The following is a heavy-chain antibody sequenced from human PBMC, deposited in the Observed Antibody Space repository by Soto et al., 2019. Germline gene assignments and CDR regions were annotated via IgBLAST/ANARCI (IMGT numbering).Heavy chain of an antibody. CDR2: ISSTTNYI. Sequence: WGSLRLSCAASGFTFSRYSINCVRHSPGKGLEWVSPISSTTNYIYYADSMKGRFTVSRDNAKNSVYLDMNSLSAEDTAVYYCARESEDLTSNFDYWGQGTLVTVSS. CDR1: GFTFSRYS. J-gene: IGHJ4*02. CDR3: ARESEDLTSNFDY. V-gene: IGHV3-21*01.